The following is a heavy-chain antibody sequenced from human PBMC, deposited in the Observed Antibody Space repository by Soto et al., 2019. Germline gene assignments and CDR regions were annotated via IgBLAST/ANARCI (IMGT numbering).Heavy chain of an antibody. Sequence: PGGSLRLSCAASGFTFSSYAMSWVRQAPGKGLEWVSVISGSGGSTYYADSVKGRFTLSRDNSKNTVYLQMNSPRAEDTAVYYCAKDSPVGVPLLRDLHDWGQGTLVTVSS. CDR3: AKDSPVGVPLLRDLHD. J-gene: IGHJ1*01. CDR2: ISGSGGST. V-gene: IGHV3-23*01. D-gene: IGHD2-15*01. CDR1: GFTFSSYA.